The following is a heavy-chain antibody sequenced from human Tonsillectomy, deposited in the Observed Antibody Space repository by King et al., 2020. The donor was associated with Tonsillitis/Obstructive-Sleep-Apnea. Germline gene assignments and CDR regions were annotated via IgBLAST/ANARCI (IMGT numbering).Heavy chain of an antibody. CDR1: GGSFSGYY. J-gene: IGHJ3*02. CDR2: RSHTGST. CDR3: ARDNGGGSAFDI. V-gene: IGHV4-34*01. Sequence: QVQLQQWGAGLLKPSETLSLTCGVYGGSFSGYYWSWIRQPPGKGLEWIWERSHTGSTNYNPSLKSRVTISVDTSTKPLSLKLSSWTAADTAVYYCARDNGGGSAFDIWGQGTMVTVSS. D-gene: IGHD3-16*01.